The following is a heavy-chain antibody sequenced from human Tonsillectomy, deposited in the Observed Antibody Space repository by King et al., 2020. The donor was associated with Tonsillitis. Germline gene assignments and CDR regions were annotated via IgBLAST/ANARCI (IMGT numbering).Heavy chain of an antibody. CDR1: GYTFTGYY. CDR2: INPNSGGT. J-gene: IGHJ5*02. Sequence: VQLVESGAEVKKPGASVKVSCKASGYTFTGYYMHWVRQAPGQGLEWMGWINPNSGGTNYAQKFQGRVTMTRDTSISTAYMELSRLRSDDTAVYYCARARVRTDIVVVPAAISVFDPWVQGTLVTVSS. D-gene: IGHD2-2*02. CDR3: ARARVRTDIVVVPAAISVFDP. V-gene: IGHV1-2*02.